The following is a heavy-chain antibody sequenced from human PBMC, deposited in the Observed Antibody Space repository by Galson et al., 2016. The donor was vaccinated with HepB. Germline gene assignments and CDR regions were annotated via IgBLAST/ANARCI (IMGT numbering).Heavy chain of an antibody. V-gene: IGHV3-33*01. CDR2: IWYNERNI. CDR1: GIRFNAYGG. D-gene: IGHD3-10*01. CDR3: KRDGFGGTNDAFDI. J-gene: IGHJ3*02. Sequence: SLRLSCAASGIRFNAYGGTHWVRRAPGKGLEWVAVIWYNERNIHYADSVKGRFTISKDDSKNTVYLEMNSLRDEDTALYYCKRDGFGGTNDAFDIWGQGTVVAVSS.